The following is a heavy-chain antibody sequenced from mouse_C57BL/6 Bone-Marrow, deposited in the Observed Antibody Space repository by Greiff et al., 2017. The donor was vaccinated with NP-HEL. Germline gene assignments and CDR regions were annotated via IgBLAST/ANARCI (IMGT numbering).Heavy chain of an antibody. CDR3: AISGGLRRSLAY. J-gene: IGHJ3*01. CDR2: INPSSGYT. D-gene: IGHD2-4*01. Sequence: VQLQQSGAELARPGASVKMSCKASGYTFTSYTMHWVKQRPGQGLEWIGYINPSSGYTKYNQKFKDKATLTADKSSSTAYMQLSSLTSEDSAVYYCAISGGLRRSLAYWGQGTLVTVSA. CDR1: GYTFTSYT. V-gene: IGHV1-4*01.